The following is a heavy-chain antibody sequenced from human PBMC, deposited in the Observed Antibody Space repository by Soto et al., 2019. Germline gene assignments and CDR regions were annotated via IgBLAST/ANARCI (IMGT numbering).Heavy chain of an antibody. Sequence: QVQLQESGPGLVKPSETLSLTCTVSGGSISRYYWSWIRQPPGKGLEWIGYIYYSGSTNYNPSLKRRVTISVDTSKNQFSLKLSSVTAADTAVYYCARRYGPGFDYWGQGTLVTVSS. CDR2: IYYSGST. J-gene: IGHJ4*02. CDR3: ARRYGPGFDY. CDR1: GGSISRYY. D-gene: IGHD4-17*01. V-gene: IGHV4-59*08.